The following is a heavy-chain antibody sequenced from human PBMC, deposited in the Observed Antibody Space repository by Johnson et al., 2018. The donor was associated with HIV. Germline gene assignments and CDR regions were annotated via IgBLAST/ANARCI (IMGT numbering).Heavy chain of an antibody. Sequence: VQLVESGGGLVKPGGSLRLSCAASGFTFSNAWMSWVRQAPGKGLEWVGRIKSKTDGGTTDYAAPVKGRFTISRDDSKNTLYLQMNSLKTEDTAVYYCARDGGSYYELDGFEIWGQGTMVTVSS. CDR2: IKSKTDGGTT. CDR1: GFTFSNAW. CDR3: ARDGGSYYELDGFEI. J-gene: IGHJ3*02. V-gene: IGHV3-15*01. D-gene: IGHD1-26*01.